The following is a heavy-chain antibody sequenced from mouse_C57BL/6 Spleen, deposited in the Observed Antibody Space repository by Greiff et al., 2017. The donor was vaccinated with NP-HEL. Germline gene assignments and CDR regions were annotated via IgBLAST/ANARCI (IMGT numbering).Heavy chain of an antibody. Sequence: DVKLVESGGGLVQPGGSLSLSCAASGFTFTDYYMSWVRQPPGKALEWLGFIRNKANGYTTEYSASVKGRFTISRDNSQSILYLQMNALRAEDSATYYCASSSMVTTGYYYAMDYWGQGTSVTVSS. V-gene: IGHV7-3*01. CDR2: IRNKANGYTT. J-gene: IGHJ4*01. CDR3: ASSSMVTTGYYYAMDY. CDR1: GFTFTDYY. D-gene: IGHD2-2*01.